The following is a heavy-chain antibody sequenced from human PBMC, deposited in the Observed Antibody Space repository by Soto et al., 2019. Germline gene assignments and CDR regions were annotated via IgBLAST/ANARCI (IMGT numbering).Heavy chain of an antibody. V-gene: IGHV4-59*08. CDR2: IHHSGRT. CDR1: GGSISTYY. CDR3: ARHRGYGSGNPDDY. J-gene: IGHJ4*02. D-gene: IGHD3-10*01. Sequence: SEILSLTCTVSGGSISTYYWNWIRQTPGKGLEWIGYIHHSGRTNYNPSLRSRVTISVDTSKNQFSLKLTSVTAADSAIYYCARHRGYGSGNPDDYWGQGTLVNVSS.